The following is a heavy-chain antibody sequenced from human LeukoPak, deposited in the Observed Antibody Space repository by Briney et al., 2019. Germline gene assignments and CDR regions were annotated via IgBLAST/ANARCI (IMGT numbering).Heavy chain of an antibody. V-gene: IGHV3-30-3*01. J-gene: IGHJ6*04. CDR3: ARDRYFTFGFSSNGMDV. CDR2: ISYDGSNK. D-gene: IGHD3-16*01. Sequence: GRSLRLSCAASGFTFSSYATHWVRQAPGKGLEWVAVISYDGSNKYYADSVKGRFTISRDNSKNTLYLQMNSLRAEDTAVYYCARDRYFTFGFSSNGMDVWGEGTTVTVSS. CDR1: GFTFSSYA.